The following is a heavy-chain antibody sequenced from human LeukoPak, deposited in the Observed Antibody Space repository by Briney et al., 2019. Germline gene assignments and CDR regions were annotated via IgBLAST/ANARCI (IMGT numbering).Heavy chain of an antibody. J-gene: IGHJ4*02. Sequence: GGSLRLSCAVSGITLSNYGMSWVRQAPGKGLQWVAGISDRGGSTNYADSVKGRFTISRDNSKNTLYLQMNSLRAEDTAVYFRAKRGVVIRAVIIVGFHKEAYYFDYWGQGALVTVSS. CDR1: GITLSNYG. D-gene: IGHD3-10*01. V-gene: IGHV3-23*01. CDR3: AKRGVVIRAVIIVGFHKEAYYFDY. CDR2: ISDRGGST.